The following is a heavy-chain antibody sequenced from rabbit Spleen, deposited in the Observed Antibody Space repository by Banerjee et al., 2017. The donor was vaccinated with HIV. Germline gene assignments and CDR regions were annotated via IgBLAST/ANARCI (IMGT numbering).Heavy chain of an antibody. D-gene: IGHD1-1*01. Sequence: QEQLEESGGDLVKPGASLTLTCIASGVSFSGSSYMCWVRQAPGKGLEWIACIDAGSSGFTYFASWARGRFTISKTSSTTVTLQMTSLTAADTATYFCARDTSSSFSSYGMDLWVPGTLVTVS. CDR1: GVSFSGSSY. V-gene: IGHV1S45*01. J-gene: IGHJ6*01. CDR3: ARDTSSSFSSYGMDL. CDR2: IDAGSSGFT.